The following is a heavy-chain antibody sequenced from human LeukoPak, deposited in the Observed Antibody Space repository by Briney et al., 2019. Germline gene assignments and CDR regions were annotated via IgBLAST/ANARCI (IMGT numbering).Heavy chain of an antibody. J-gene: IGHJ5*02. CDR1: GYTFTSYG. V-gene: IGHV1-18*03. D-gene: IGHD6-13*01. CDR3: ARGARYSSRWQKWFDP. CDR2: ISAYNGNT. Sequence: ASVKVSCKATGYTFTSYGISWVRQAPGQGLEWMGWISAYNGNTNYAQKLQGRVTITRDTSASTAYMELSSLRSEDMAVYYCARGARYSSRWQKWFDPWGQGTLVTVSS.